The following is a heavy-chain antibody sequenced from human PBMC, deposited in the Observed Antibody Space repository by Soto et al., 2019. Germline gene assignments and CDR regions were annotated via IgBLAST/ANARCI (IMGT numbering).Heavy chain of an antibody. D-gene: IGHD6-6*01. CDR2: IYYSGRT. CDR3: ARDRSNSPDYFDY. CDR1: GGSINSDAYY. V-gene: IGHV4-30-4*01. Sequence: PSETLSLTCTVSGGSINSDAYYWSWIRQPPGKGLEWIGHIYYSGRTYYAPSLESRLTISLDMPKNQFSLRLSSVNASDTAVYYCARDRSNSPDYFDYWGQGTLVTVSS. J-gene: IGHJ4*02.